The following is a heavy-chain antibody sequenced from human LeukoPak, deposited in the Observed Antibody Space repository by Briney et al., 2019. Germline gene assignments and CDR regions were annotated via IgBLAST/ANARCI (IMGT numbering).Heavy chain of an antibody. V-gene: IGHV3-74*01. D-gene: IGHD3-16*01. CDR2: VNTDGSTP. J-gene: IGHJ4*02. CDR1: GFTFRSYW. Sequence: PGGSLRLSCAASGFTFRSYWMHWVRQAPGKGMVWVSRVNTDGSTPTYADSVKGRFTISREKAKNTLYLQMNSLRAEDTAVYYCARDRGSYSDYWGQGTLVTVSS. CDR3: ARDRGSYSDY.